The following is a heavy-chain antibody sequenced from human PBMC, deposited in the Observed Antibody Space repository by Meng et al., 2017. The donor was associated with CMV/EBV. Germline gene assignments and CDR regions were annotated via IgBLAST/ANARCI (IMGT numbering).Heavy chain of an antibody. CDR3: ARESYSSGWYSFDY. D-gene: IGHD6-19*01. CDR2: MNPNSGNT. J-gene: IGHJ4*02. V-gene: IGHV1-8*03. Sequence: ASVKVSCKASGYTFTSYDINWVRQATGQGLEWMGWMNPNSGNTGYAQKFQGRVTITRNTSISTAYMELSSLRSEDTAVYYCARESYSSGWYSFDYWGQGTLVTVSS. CDR1: GYTFTSYD.